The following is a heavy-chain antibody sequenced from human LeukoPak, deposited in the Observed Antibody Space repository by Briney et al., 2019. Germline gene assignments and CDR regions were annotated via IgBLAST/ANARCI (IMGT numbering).Heavy chain of an antibody. D-gene: IGHD3-10*01. V-gene: IGHV4-34*01. CDR3: ARGRGT. CDR1: GEAVTHYY. Sequence: PSETLSLTCAVSGEAVTHYYYNWIRQPPGKGLEWIGEINPSGSTNYNPSLKSRVTISVDTSKNHFSLKLSSLTAADTAIYYCARGRGTWGQGTLVTVSS. J-gene: IGHJ5*02. CDR2: INPSGST.